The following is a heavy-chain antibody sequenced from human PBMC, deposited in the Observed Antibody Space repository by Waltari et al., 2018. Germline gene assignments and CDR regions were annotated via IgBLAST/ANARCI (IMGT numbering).Heavy chain of an antibody. D-gene: IGHD5-12*01. CDR2: IYTSGST. V-gene: IGHV4-4*07. CDR1: GGSIRSYY. J-gene: IGHJ4*02. Sequence: QVQLQESGPGLVKPSETLSLTCTVPGGSIRSYYWSWIRQPAGKGLEWIGRIYTSGSTNYNPSLKSRVTMSVDTSKNQFSLKLSSVTAADTAVYYCARSGPDGYSGYVSYWGQGTLVTVSS. CDR3: ARSGPDGYSGYVSY.